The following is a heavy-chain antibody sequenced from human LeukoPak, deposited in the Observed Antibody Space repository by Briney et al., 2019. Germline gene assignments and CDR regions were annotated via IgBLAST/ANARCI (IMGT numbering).Heavy chain of an antibody. J-gene: IGHJ4*02. V-gene: IGHV1-18*04. CDR1: GYTFTGYY. D-gene: IGHD5-24*01. CDR3: ARGDSNY. CDR2: ISPYSGKT. Sequence: VASVKVSCKASGYTFTGYYMHWVRQAPGQGLEWMGWISPYSGKTDYGPKFHGRVTMTTETSTTTAYMEVRSLRSDDTAVYYCARGDSNYWGQGTLVAVSS.